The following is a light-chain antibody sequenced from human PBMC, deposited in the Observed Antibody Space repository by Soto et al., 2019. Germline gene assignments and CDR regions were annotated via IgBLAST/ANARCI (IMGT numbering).Light chain of an antibody. CDR1: QDINSW. CDR3: QQSKTFPLT. V-gene: IGKV1-12*01. J-gene: IGKJ4*01. CDR2: IAS. Sequence: DIHMTQSPSSVSASLGDRVTITFRASQDINSWLTWYQQKPGKAPKVLIYIASRLQSGVPSRFSGRGSGTDFSLTISNLQPEDFATYFCQQSKTFPLTFGGGTKVDIK.